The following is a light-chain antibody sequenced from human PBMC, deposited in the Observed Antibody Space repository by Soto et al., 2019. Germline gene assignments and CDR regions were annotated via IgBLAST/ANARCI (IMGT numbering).Light chain of an antibody. V-gene: IGKV1-33*01. CDR3: QHYGGLPLT. CDR1: QDISDF. CDR2: DAS. J-gene: IGKJ4*01. Sequence: DIQMTQSPDSLSASIGDRVTITCQASQDISDFVNWYQQKPGKAPQLLIHDASKLETGVPSRFSGSGSGTDFTLTIHRMQPEDFATYFCQHYGGLPLTFGGGTKVDI.